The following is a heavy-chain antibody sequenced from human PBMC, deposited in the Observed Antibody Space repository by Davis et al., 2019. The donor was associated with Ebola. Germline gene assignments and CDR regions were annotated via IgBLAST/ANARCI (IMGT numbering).Heavy chain of an antibody. CDR3: TGSSHIVTEYCIDY. CDR1: GFTFSHYW. V-gene: IGHV3-7*03. CDR2: IKHDESEI. Sequence: GESLMTPCASPGFTFSHYWLSWLRQAPGTGLEWVANIKHDESEIYYVDSVKGRFTISRDNAKNSLFLQMNSLRAEDTALYYCTGSSHIVTEYCIDYWGQGAPVTVSS. D-gene: IGHD2/OR15-2a*01. J-gene: IGHJ4*02.